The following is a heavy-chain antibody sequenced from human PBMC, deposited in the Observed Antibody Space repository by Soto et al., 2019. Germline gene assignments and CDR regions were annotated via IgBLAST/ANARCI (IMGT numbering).Heavy chain of an antibody. V-gene: IGHV3-64*01. J-gene: IGHJ6*03. CDR2: ISSNGVGT. D-gene: IGHD6-6*01. CDR3: AGRARPDFYYMDV. CDR1: GFTLSGYA. Sequence: EVQLAESGGGLAQPGGSLRLSCAASGFTLSGYAMASVRQAPGKGLEYVSGISSNGVGTYYANSVQGRFTISRDNSKKTVYLQMGSLRPEDMAVYYCAGRARPDFYYMDVWGKGTTVTVSS.